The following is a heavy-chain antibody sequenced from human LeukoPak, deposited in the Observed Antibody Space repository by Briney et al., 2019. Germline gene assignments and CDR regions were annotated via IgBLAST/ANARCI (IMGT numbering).Heavy chain of an antibody. J-gene: IGHJ4*02. CDR3: ARAYTDGDYLDY. Sequence: KAGGSLRLSCAASGFTFSRYSVNWVRQAPGKGLEWVSCISDSSRHIYYADSVKGRFTISRDNAKSSASLQMNSLRVDDTAVYYCARAYTDGDYLDYWGQGTLVTVSS. CDR2: ISDSSRHI. CDR1: GFTFSRYS. D-gene: IGHD4-17*01. V-gene: IGHV3-21*01.